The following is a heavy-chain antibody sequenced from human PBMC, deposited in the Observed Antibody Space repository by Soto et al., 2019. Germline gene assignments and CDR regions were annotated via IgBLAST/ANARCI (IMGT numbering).Heavy chain of an antibody. V-gene: IGHV1-8*01. CDR1: GYTFTSYD. CDR3: ARRAETNGWNGFGADKYYFDF. J-gene: IGHJ4*02. CDR2: MNPNTGNS. D-gene: IGHD1-1*01. Sequence: ASVKVSCRASGYTFTSYDIYWVRQATGQGLEWMGWMNPNTGNSAYAQKFQGRVTVTSDTSINTVHMELSSLRSEDTAVYYCARRAETNGWNGFGADKYYFDFWGQGTLVTVSS.